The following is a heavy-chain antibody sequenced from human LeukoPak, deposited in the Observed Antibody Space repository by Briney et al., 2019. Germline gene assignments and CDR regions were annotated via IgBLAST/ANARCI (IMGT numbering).Heavy chain of an antibody. CDR2: IYYSGST. Sequence: SETLSLTCTVSGGSISSYYWSWIRQPPGKGLEWIGYIYYSGSTNYNPSLKTRVTISVDTSKNQFSLKLSSVTAADTAVYYCARDLRSYGFDYWGQGTLVTVSS. J-gene: IGHJ4*02. CDR1: GGSISSYY. V-gene: IGHV4-59*01. D-gene: IGHD5-18*01. CDR3: ARDLRSYGFDY.